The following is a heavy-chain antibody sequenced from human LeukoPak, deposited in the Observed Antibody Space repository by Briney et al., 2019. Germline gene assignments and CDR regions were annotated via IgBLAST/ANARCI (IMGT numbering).Heavy chain of an antibody. D-gene: IGHD2-15*01. Sequence: GESLKISCEGSEYSFTSYWIAWVRQMPGKGLEWMGIIYSGDSDIRYSPSFVGQVTISADKSISTAYVQWSSLKASDTAMYYCARGYCRGGPCYLEFFDYWGQGTRVTVSS. J-gene: IGHJ4*02. V-gene: IGHV5-51*01. CDR1: EYSFTSYW. CDR2: IYSGDSDI. CDR3: ARGYCRGGPCYLEFFDY.